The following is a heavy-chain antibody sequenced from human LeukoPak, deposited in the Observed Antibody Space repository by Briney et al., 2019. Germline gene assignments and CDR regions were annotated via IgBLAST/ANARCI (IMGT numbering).Heavy chain of an antibody. V-gene: IGHV3-66*01. D-gene: IGHD6-13*01. Sequence: GGSLRLSCAASGFTVSRNYMSWVRQAPGKGLEWVSVIYSGGSTYYADSVKGRFTISRDNSKNTLYLQMNSLRAEDTAVYYCARAGPSSSWHQFDYWGQGTLVAVSS. J-gene: IGHJ4*02. CDR2: IYSGGST. CDR1: GFTVSRNY. CDR3: ARAGPSSSWHQFDY.